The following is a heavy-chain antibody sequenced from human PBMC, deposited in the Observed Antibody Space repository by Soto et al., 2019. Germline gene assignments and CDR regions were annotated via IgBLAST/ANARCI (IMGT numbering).Heavy chain of an antibody. D-gene: IGHD3-9*01. Sequence: SETLSLTCTVSGGSISSYYWSWIRQPPGKGLEWIGYIYYSGSTNYNPSLKSRVTISVDTSKNQFSLKLSSVTAADTAVYYCARADYDILTGSLYYFDYWGQGTLVTVSS. J-gene: IGHJ4*02. V-gene: IGHV4-59*01. CDR3: ARADYDILTGSLYYFDY. CDR1: GGSISSYY. CDR2: IYYSGST.